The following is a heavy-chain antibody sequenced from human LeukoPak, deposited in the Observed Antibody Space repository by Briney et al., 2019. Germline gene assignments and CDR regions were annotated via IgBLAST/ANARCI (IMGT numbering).Heavy chain of an antibody. D-gene: IGHD1-14*01. CDR3: ASSRNPLYYYYMDV. CDR1: GFTFSSYW. J-gene: IGHJ6*03. Sequence: GGSLRLSCAASGFTFSSYWMSWVRQAPGKGLEWVANIKQDGSEKYYVDSVKGRFTIPRDNAKNSLYLQMNSLRAEDTAVYYCASSRNPLYYYYMDVWGKGTTVTVSS. CDR2: IKQDGSEK. V-gene: IGHV3-7*01.